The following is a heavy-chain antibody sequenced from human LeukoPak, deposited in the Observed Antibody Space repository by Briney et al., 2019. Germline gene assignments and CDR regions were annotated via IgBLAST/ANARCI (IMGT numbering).Heavy chain of an antibody. CDR1: GFTFGDYA. Sequence: GGSLRLSCTASGFTFGDYAMSWVRQAPGKGLEWVGFIRSKAYGGTTEYAASVKGRFTISRDDSKSIAYLQMNSLETEDTAVYYCTRARPWFDPWGQGTLVTVSS. CDR2: IRSKAYGGTT. J-gene: IGHJ5*02. V-gene: IGHV3-49*04. CDR3: TRARPWFDP.